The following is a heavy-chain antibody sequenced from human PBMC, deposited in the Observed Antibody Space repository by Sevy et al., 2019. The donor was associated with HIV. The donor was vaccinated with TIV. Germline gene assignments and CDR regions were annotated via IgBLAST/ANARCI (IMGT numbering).Heavy chain of an antibody. CDR3: ARDGAATGSDAFDIWGSTFDI. CDR2: INTNTENP. J-gene: IGHJ3*02. D-gene: IGHD6-13*01. Sequence: ASVKVSCKASGYTFTSHAMIWVRQAPGQGLEWMGWINTNTENPTYGQGFTGRFVFSLDTSVSTAYLQISSLKAADTAVYYCARDGAATGSDAFDIWGSTFDIWGQGTMVTVSS. CDR1: GYTFTSHA. V-gene: IGHV7-4-1*02.